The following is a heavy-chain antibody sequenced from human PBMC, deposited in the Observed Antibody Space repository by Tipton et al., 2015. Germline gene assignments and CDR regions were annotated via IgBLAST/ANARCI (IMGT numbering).Heavy chain of an antibody. D-gene: IGHD3-3*01. CDR1: GGSVSSTGYY. CDR3: ARAHDFWDGHPPPGFDY. Sequence: TLSLTCTVSGGSVSSTGYYWGWIRQPPGAGLEWIGSIYYSGSAYYNPSLKSRVTTSVDMSKNQFSLRRNSVTAADTAVYYCARAHDFWDGHPPPGFDYWGQGALVTVSS. J-gene: IGHJ4*02. V-gene: IGHV4-39*01. CDR2: IYYSGSA.